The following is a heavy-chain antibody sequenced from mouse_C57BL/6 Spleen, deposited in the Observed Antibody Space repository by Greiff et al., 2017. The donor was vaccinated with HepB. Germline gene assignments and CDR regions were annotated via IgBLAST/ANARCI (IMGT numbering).Heavy chain of an antibody. CDR1: GYTFTSYG. D-gene: IGHD3-2*02. J-gene: IGHJ4*01. V-gene: IGHV1-81*01. CDR3: ARGLRPYYAMDY. Sequence: VQLQQSGAELARPGASVKLSCKASGYTFTSYGISWVKQRTGQGLEWSGEIYPRSGNPYYNEKFKGKATLTADKSSSTAYMELRSLTSEDSAVYFCARGLRPYYAMDYWGQGTSVTVSS. CDR2: IYPRSGNP.